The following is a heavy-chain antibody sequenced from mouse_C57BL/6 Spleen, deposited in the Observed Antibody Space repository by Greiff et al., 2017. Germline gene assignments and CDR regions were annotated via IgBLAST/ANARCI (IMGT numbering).Heavy chain of an antibody. V-gene: IGHV5-17*01. Sequence: DVMLVESGGGLVKPGGSLKLSCAASGFTFSDYGMHWVRQAPEKGLEWVAYISSGSSTIYYADTVKGRFTISRDNAKNTLFLQMTSLRSEDTAMYYCAREGYDAWFAYWGQGTLVTVSA. CDR3: AREGYDAWFAY. CDR1: GFTFSDYG. D-gene: IGHD2-2*01. J-gene: IGHJ3*01. CDR2: ISSGSSTI.